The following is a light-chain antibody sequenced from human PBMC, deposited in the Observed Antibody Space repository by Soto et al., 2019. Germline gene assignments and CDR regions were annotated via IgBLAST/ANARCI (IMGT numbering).Light chain of an antibody. CDR3: CLSYGFLAV. CDR1: TGSVTSNLS. V-gene: IGLV7-46*01. CDR2: DTN. Sequence: QSVVTQEPSLTVSPGGTVTLTCGSSTGSVTSNLSPYWFQLQPGQAPTTLIYDTNNKASWTPARFSGSLLGGKAALSLSGAQPEDEATYFFCLSYGFLAVFGGGTKVTVL. J-gene: IGLJ2*01.